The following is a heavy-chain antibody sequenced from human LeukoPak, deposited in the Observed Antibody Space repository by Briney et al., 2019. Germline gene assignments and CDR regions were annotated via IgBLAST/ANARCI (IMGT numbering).Heavy chain of an antibody. D-gene: IGHD3-3*01. CDR3: ARDFRKRDFWSASDY. CDR1: GDSFSTYY. CDR2: VYYTGFT. V-gene: IGHV4-59*01. Sequence: ASETLSLTCTVSGDSFSTYYWNWMRQPPGKGLEWIGYVYYTGFTNYNPSLKSRVTISVDTSKNQFSLNLTSVTTADAAVYYCARDFRKRDFWSASDYWGEGTLVTVSS. J-gene: IGHJ4*02.